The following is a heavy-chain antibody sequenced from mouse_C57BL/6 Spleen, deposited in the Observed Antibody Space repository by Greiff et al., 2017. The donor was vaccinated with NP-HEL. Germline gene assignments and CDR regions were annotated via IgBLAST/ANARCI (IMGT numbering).Heavy chain of an antibody. CDR2: IDPANGNT. J-gene: IGHJ3*01. CDR3: ASFYYDYDAWFAY. Sequence: VQLKESVAELVRPGASVKLSCTASGFNIKNTYMHWVKQRPEQGLEWIGRIDPANGNTKYAPKFQGKATITADTSSNTAYLQLSSLTSEDTAIYYCASFYYDYDAWFAYWGQGTLVTVSA. D-gene: IGHD2-4*01. V-gene: IGHV14-3*01. CDR1: GFNIKNTY.